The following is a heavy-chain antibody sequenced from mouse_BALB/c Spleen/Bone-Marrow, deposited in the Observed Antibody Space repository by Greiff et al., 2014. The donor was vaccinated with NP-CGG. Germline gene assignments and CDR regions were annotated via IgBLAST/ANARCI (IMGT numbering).Heavy chain of an antibody. Sequence: VQLKESGGRLVKPGGSLKLSCAASGFTFSSYTMPWVRQTPEKRLEWVATISSGGSYTYYPDSVKGRFTISRDNAKNTLYLQMSSLKSEDTAMYYCTRDLYDGYYYYAMDYWGQGTSVTVSS. CDR2: ISSGGSYT. V-gene: IGHV5-6-4*01. CDR3: TRDLYDGYYYYAMDY. J-gene: IGHJ4*01. CDR1: GFTFSSYT. D-gene: IGHD2-3*01.